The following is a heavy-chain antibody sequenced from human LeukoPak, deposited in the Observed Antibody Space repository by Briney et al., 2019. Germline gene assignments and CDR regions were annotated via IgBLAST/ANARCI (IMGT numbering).Heavy chain of an antibody. V-gene: IGHV1-69*04. CDR1: GGTFSSYA. CDR2: IIPILGIA. Sequence: SVKVSCKASGGTFSSYAISWVRQAPGQGLEWMGRIIPILGIANYAQKFQGRVTITADKSTSTAYMELSSLRSEDTAVYYCARGPAYCGGDCLGYWGQGTLVTVSS. CDR3: ARGPAYCGGDCLGY. J-gene: IGHJ4*02. D-gene: IGHD2-21*01.